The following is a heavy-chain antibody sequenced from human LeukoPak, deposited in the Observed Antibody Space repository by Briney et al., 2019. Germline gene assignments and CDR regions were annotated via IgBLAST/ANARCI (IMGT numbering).Heavy chain of an antibody. CDR2: ISGSGGST. V-gene: IGHV3-23*01. CDR1: GFTFSSYA. CDR3: ARDPDYYDSRVVDF. J-gene: IGHJ4*02. D-gene: IGHD3-22*01. Sequence: GGSLRLSCAASGFTFSSYAMSWVRQAPGKGLEWVSAISGSGGSTYYADSVKGRFTISRDNAKHSLYLQMDNLRTEDTAMYYCARDPDYYDSRVVDFWGQGTRVTVSS.